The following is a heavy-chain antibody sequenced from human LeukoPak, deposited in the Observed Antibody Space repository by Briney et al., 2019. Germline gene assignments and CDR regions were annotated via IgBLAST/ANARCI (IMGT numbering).Heavy chain of an antibody. V-gene: IGHV1-46*01. CDR2: INPSGGST. CDR1: GYTFTSYY. Sequence: ASVKVSCKASGYTFTSYYMHWVRQAPGQGLEWMGIINPSGGSTSYAQKFQGRVTMTRDTSTSTVYMELSSLTSEDTAVYYCARDSRDVVVVAATPDNYGMDVWGQGTTVTVSS. J-gene: IGHJ6*02. D-gene: IGHD2-15*01. CDR3: ARDSRDVVVVAATPDNYGMDV.